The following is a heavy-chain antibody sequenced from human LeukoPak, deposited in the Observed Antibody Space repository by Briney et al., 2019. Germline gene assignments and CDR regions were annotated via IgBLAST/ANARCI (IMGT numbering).Heavy chain of an antibody. V-gene: IGHV1-18*01. CDR1: GYTFTSYG. D-gene: IGHD3-3*01. Sequence: ASVKVSCKASGYTFTSYGISWVRQAPGQGLEWMGWISAYNGNTNYAQKLQGRVTMTTDTSTSTAYMELRSLRSDDTAVYYCARWLGVYYDFWSGPAFDYWGQGTLVTVSS. CDR2: ISAYNGNT. CDR3: ARWLGVYYDFWSGPAFDY. J-gene: IGHJ4*02.